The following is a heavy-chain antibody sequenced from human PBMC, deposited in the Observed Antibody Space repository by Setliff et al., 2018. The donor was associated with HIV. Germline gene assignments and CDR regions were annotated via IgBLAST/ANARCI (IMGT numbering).Heavy chain of an antibody. V-gene: IGHV4-31*03. J-gene: IGHJ4*02. Sequence: SETLSLTCTVSGGSISSADYYWSWIRQHPGKGLEWMGYISYSGSTYCNPSLRSRLTLSVDTSKNQFSLTLSSVTAADTAVYYCARVRLTMIMMVDYFDQWGQGTLVTVSS. D-gene: IGHD3-22*01. CDR2: ISYSGST. CDR1: GGSISSADYY. CDR3: ARVRLTMIMMVDYFDQ.